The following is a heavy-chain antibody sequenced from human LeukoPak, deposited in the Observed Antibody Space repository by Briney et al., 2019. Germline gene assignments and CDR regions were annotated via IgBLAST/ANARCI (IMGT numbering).Heavy chain of an antibody. CDR3: ARESRWLHIVGYYYYMDV. CDR1: GFTFSSYS. D-gene: IGHD3-22*01. V-gene: IGHV3-48*04. J-gene: IGHJ6*03. CDR2: ISSCSSTI. Sequence: PGGSLSLSCAASGFTFSSYSMNWVRQAPGKGLEWVSYISSCSSTIYYADSVKGRFTISRDNAKNSLYLQMNSLRAEDTAVYYCARESRWLHIVGYYYYMDVWGKGTTVTVSS.